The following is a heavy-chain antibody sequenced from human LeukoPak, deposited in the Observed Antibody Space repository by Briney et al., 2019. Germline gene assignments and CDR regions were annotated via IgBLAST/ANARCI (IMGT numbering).Heavy chain of an antibody. J-gene: IGHJ6*02. V-gene: IGHV3-49*03. CDR2: IRSKAYGGST. CDR1: GFTFGDYA. D-gene: IGHD4-17*01. CDR3: TRYGIPGYYYYYGMDV. Sequence: PGGSLRLSCTACGFTFGDYAMSWFRQAPGKGLEWVGFIRSKAYGGSTEYAASVKGRFTISRDDSKSIAYLQMNSLKTEDTAVYYCTRYGIPGYYYYYGMDVWGQGTTVTVSS.